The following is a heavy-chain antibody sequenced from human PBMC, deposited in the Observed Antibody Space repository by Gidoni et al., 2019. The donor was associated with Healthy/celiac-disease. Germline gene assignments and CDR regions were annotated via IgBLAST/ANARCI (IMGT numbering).Heavy chain of an antibody. CDR3: ARGRYYYDSSGSYFDY. J-gene: IGHJ4*02. V-gene: IGHV4-34*01. D-gene: IGHD3-22*01. Sequence: QVQLQQWGAGLLKPSETLSLTCAVYGGSFSGYYWSWIRQPPGKGLEGIGEINHSGSTNYNPSLKSRVTRSVDTSKNQVSMKLSSVTAADTAVYYCARGRYYYDSSGSYFDYWGQGTLVTVSS. CDR1: GGSFSGYY. CDR2: INHSGST.